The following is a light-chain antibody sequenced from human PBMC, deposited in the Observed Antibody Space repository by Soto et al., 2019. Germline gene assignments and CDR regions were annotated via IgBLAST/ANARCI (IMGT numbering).Light chain of an antibody. Sequence: EIVLTQSPGTLSLFPGERATLSCRATQSVNSDYLAWYQQKPGQAPRLLIYIASRRATGIPDRFSGSGSGTDFTLTMNRLEPEDFAVYYCQQYGTSPWTFGQGTKVEIK. V-gene: IGKV3-20*01. CDR2: IAS. CDR1: QSVNSDY. J-gene: IGKJ1*01. CDR3: QQYGTSPWT.